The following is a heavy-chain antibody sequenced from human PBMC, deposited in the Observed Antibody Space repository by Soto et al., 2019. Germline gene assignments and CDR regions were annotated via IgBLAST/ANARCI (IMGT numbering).Heavy chain of an antibody. V-gene: IGHV3-30*18. CDR3: AKSYYDFWSGYSYYYYMDV. J-gene: IGHJ6*03. D-gene: IGHD3-3*01. Sequence: QVQLVESGGGVVQPGRSLRLSCAASGFTFSSYGMHWVRQAPGKGLEWVAVISYDGSNKYYADSVKGRFTISRDNSKNTLYPQMNSLRAEDTAVYYCAKSYYDFWSGYSYYYYMDVWGKGTTVTVSS. CDR1: GFTFSSYG. CDR2: ISYDGSNK.